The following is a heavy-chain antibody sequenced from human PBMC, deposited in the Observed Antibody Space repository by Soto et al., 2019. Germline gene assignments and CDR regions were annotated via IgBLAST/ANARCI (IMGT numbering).Heavy chain of an antibody. J-gene: IGHJ6*02. Sequence: PGGSLRLSCAASGFTFSSYWMHWVRQAPGKGLVWVSRINSDGSSTSYADFVKGRFTISRDNAKNTLYLQMNSLRAEDTAVYYCARLYSSSWTAYYYGMDVWGQGTTVTVSS. D-gene: IGHD6-13*01. CDR2: INSDGSST. CDR3: ARLYSSSWTAYYYGMDV. CDR1: GFTFSSYW. V-gene: IGHV3-74*01.